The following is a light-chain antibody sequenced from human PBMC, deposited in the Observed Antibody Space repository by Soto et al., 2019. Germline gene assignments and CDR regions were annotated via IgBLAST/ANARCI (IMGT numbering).Light chain of an antibody. Sequence: DIVLTQSPGTLSLSPGERATLSCRASQDVKNNYLAWYQQKPGQPPRLLIRGASSRAAGLPDRFSGSGSGTAFTLTINRLEPEDFAVYYCQQYGSSPGTFDQGTKLEI. J-gene: IGKJ2*01. V-gene: IGKV3-20*01. CDR2: GAS. CDR1: QDVKNNY. CDR3: QQYGSSPGT.